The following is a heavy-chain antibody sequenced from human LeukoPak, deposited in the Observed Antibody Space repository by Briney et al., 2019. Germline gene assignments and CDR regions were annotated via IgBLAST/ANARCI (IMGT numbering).Heavy chain of an antibody. J-gene: IGHJ4*02. Sequence: SETLSLTCAVYGGSFSGYYWSWIRQPPGKGLEWIGEINHSRSTNYNPSLKSRVTISVDTSKNQFSLKLSSVTAADTAVYYCARGLYYYGSGSQKSYFDYWGQGTLVTVSS. D-gene: IGHD3-10*01. CDR1: GGSFSGYY. CDR2: INHSRST. CDR3: ARGLYYYGSGSQKSYFDY. V-gene: IGHV4-34*01.